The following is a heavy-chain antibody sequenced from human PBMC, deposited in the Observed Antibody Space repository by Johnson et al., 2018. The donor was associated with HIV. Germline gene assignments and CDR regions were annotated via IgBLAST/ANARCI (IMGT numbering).Heavy chain of an antibody. J-gene: IGHJ3*02. V-gene: IGHV3-66*01. CDR1: GFTVSSNY. CDR3: ARVQSLQWELLDGDAFDI. Sequence: VQLVESGGGVVQPGRSLRLSCAASGFTVSSNYMSWVRQAPGQGLEWVAVIYSGGSTYYADSVTGRFTISSDNSKNTLYLQMNSLRAEDTAVYYCARVQSLQWELLDGDAFDIWGQGTMVTVSS. D-gene: IGHD1-26*01. CDR2: IYSGGST.